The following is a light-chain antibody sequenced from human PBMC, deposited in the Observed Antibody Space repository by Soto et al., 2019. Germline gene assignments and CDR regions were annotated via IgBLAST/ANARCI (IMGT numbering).Light chain of an antibody. Sequence: EIVLTQSPGTLSLSPGERATLSCRARQSVNSIYLAWYQQKPGHAPRLLIYGASSRATGIPDRFSGSGSGTDFTLTISRLEPEDFALYYCQQYGGSPRTFGQGTKVEL. CDR1: QSVNSIY. CDR3: QQYGGSPRT. CDR2: GAS. V-gene: IGKV3-20*01. J-gene: IGKJ1*01.